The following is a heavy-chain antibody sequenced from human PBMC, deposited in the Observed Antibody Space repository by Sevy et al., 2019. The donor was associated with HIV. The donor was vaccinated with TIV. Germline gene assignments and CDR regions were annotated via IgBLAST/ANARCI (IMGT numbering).Heavy chain of an antibody. CDR3: ARESVTREYFDY. CDR2: ISYDGSNN. V-gene: IGHV3-30-3*01. J-gene: IGHJ4*02. CDR1: GFTFSSYA. D-gene: IGHD1-26*01. Sequence: GGSLRLSCAASGFTFSSYAMHWVRQAPGKGLEWVAVISYDGSNNYYADSVKGRFTISRDNSKNTLYLQMNSLRAEDTAVYYCARESVTREYFDYWGQGTLVTVSS.